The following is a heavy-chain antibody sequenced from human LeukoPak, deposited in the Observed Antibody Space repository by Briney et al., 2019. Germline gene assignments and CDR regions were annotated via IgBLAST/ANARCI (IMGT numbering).Heavy chain of an antibody. CDR3: ANGGSFDY. J-gene: IGHJ4*02. Sequence: GGTLRLSCAASGFTFRSYAMSWVRQAPGKGLEWVSAISGSGGSTYYADSVKGRFTISRDNSKNTLYLQMNSLRVEDTAVYYCANGGSFDYWGQGTLVTVSS. D-gene: IGHD1-26*01. CDR1: GFTFRSYA. V-gene: IGHV3-23*01. CDR2: ISGSGGST.